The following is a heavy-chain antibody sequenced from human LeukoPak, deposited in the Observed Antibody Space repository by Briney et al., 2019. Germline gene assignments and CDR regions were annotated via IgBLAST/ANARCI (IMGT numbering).Heavy chain of an antibody. D-gene: IGHD6-13*01. CDR1: GLKVCRNF. Sequence: GESLRHSCSAYGLKVCRNFVRSVRQAPGRGLEWVSILYRDSRTFYADSVKGQSIISRGNYRNTLYLQMSSLRAEDTAIYYCALELRVPPSAGFDYWGQGTLVTVSS. CDR3: ALELRVPPSAGFDY. J-gene: IGHJ4*02. CDR2: LYRDSRT. V-gene: IGHV3-53*01.